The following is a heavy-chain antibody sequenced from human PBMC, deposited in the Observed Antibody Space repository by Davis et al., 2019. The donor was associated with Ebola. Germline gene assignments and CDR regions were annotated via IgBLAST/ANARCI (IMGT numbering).Heavy chain of an antibody. D-gene: IGHD6-19*01. V-gene: IGHV3-30*02. CDR3: AKGGSGWPSDYSYGMGV. CDR1: GFTFQIYG. Sequence: PGGSLRLSCASSGFTFQIYGIHWVRQAPGKGLEWVSFIRYDGSLQFYADSVKRRFTISRDNSKNTLYLQMNSLRVEDTAVYYCAKGGSGWPSDYSYGMGVWGKGTTVTVSS. J-gene: IGHJ6*04. CDR2: IRYDGSLQ.